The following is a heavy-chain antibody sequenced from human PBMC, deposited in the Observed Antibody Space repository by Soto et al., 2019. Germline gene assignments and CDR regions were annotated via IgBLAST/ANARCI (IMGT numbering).Heavy chain of an antibody. CDR3: ARGELLSAFDI. CDR1: GGSMNSNNYY. J-gene: IGHJ3*02. D-gene: IGHD1-7*01. V-gene: IGHV4-39*01. CDR2: IYSSGRT. Sequence: QLQLQESGPGLVRPSETLSLTCTVSGGSMNSNNYYWGWIRQPPGKGLEWIGSIYSSGRTYYKSSLKSRVTIFVDMSKNQLSLKLSSVTATDTAVYYCARGELLSAFDIWGQGTMVTVSS.